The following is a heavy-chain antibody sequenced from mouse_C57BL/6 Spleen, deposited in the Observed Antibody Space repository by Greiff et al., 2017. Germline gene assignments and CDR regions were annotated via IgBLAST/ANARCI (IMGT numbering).Heavy chain of an antibody. CDR1: GFTFSSYT. J-gene: IGHJ3*01. D-gene: IGHD1-1*01. CDR2: ISGGGGNT. Sequence: EVKLMESGGGLVKPGGSLKLSCAASGFTFSSYTMSWVRQTSEKRLEWVATISGGGGNTYYPDSVKGRFTISRDNAKNTLYLQMSSLRSEDTALYYCARQDGCSYGWFAYWGQGTLVTVSA. CDR3: ARQDGCSYGWFAY. V-gene: IGHV5-9*01.